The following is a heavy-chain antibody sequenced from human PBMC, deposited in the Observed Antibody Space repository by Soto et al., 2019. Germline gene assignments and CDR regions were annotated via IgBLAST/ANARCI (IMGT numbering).Heavy chain of an antibody. V-gene: IGHV3-7*02. J-gene: IGHJ4*02. D-gene: IGHD5-12*01. Sequence: EVQLVESGGGLVQPGGSLRLSCSASGFIFSSYWMSWLRQAPGKGLEWVASMNEYGSERYYVDSVKGRFTISSDTANDSLSLLITRLRAGATAGYYCASGTVADKEDYWGQGTLVTVSS. CDR2: MNEYGSER. CDR3: ASGTVADKEDY. CDR1: GFIFSSYW.